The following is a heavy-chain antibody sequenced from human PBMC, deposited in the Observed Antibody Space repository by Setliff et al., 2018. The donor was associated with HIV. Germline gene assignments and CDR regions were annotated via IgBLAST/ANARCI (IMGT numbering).Heavy chain of an antibody. Sequence: SETLSLTCTVSGGSISSHYWSWIRQPPGKGLEWIGSIYYSGSTYYNPSLKSRVTISVDTSKNQFSLKLSSVTAADTAVYYCARGSGYPWYFDLWGRGTLVTVSS. CDR2: IYYSGST. CDR3: ARGSGYPWYFDL. D-gene: IGHD3-22*01. J-gene: IGHJ2*01. CDR1: GGSISSHY. V-gene: IGHV4-39*07.